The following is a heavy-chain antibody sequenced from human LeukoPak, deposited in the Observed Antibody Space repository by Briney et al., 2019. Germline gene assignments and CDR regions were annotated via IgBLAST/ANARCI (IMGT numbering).Heavy chain of an antibody. CDR2: ISGSGDST. J-gene: IGHJ4*02. CDR3: AKGGWGTVLDY. V-gene: IGHV3-23*01. D-gene: IGHD3-16*01. CDR1: GFTFSNYA. Sequence: GGSLRLSCAASGFTFSNYAMPWVRQAPGKGLEWVSTISGSGDSTYYSDSVKGRFAISRDNSENTLYLQLNSLRAEDTAVYYCAKGGWGTVLDYWGQGTLVTVST.